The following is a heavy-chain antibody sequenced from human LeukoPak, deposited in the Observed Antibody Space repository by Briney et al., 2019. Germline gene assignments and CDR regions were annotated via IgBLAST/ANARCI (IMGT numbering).Heavy chain of an antibody. Sequence: SETLSLTCAVYGGSFSGYYWSWIRQPPGKGLEWIGEINHSGSTNYNPSLKSRVTISVDTSKNQFSLKLSSVTAADTAVYYYARETMTDYYYYYMDVWGKGTTVTVSS. CDR1: GGSFSGYY. V-gene: IGHV4-34*01. CDR2: INHSGST. CDR3: ARETMTDYYYYYMDV. J-gene: IGHJ6*03. D-gene: IGHD3-22*01.